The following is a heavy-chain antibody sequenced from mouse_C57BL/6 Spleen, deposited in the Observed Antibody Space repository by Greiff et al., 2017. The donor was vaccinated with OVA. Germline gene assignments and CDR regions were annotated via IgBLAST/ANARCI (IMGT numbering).Heavy chain of an antibody. Sequence: QVQLKESGPGILQPSQTLSLTCSFSGFSLSTFGMGVGWIRQPSGKGLEWLAHIWWDDDKYYNPALKSRLTISKDTSKNQVFLKIANVDTADTATYYCARMWNANYYGSEGWYFDVWGTGTTVTVSS. J-gene: IGHJ1*03. CDR2: IWWDDDK. D-gene: IGHD1-1*01. V-gene: IGHV8-8*01. CDR1: GFSLSTFGMG. CDR3: ARMWNANYYGSEGWYFDV.